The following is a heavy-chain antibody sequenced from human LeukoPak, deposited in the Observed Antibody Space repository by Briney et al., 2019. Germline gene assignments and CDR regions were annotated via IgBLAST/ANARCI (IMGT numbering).Heavy chain of an antibody. CDR1: GITLSSYG. D-gene: IGHD3-22*01. Sequence: HPGGSLRLSCAASGITLSSYGMSWVRQAPGKGLEWVSVIYSGGSADYADSVKGRFTISRDNSKNTLHLQMKSLRAEDTAVYYCAKMSNYYNSLGYYAFDIWGQGTMVTVSS. CDR2: IYSGGSA. J-gene: IGHJ3*02. V-gene: IGHV3-66*01. CDR3: AKMSNYYNSLGYYAFDI.